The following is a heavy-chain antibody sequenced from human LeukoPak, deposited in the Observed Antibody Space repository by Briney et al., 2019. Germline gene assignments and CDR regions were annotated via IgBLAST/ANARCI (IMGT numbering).Heavy chain of an antibody. CDR2: ISSNGGST. Sequence: GGSLRLSCAASGFTFSTYAMHWVRQAPGKGLEYVSAISSNGGSTYYANSVKGRFTISRDNSKNTLYLQMNSLRAEDTAVYYCAKDVRRDCSGGSCSSYWGQGTLVTVSS. CDR1: GFTFSTYA. CDR3: AKDVRRDCSGGSCSSY. D-gene: IGHD2-15*01. J-gene: IGHJ4*02. V-gene: IGHV3-64*01.